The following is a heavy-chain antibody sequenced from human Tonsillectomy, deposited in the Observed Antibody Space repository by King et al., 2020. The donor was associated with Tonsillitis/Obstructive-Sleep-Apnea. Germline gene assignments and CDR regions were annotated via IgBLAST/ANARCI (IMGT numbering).Heavy chain of an antibody. J-gene: IGHJ3*01. CDR2: IWQDGSEK. CDR1: GFTFSSYW. D-gene: IGHD6-13*01. V-gene: IGHV3-7*03. CDR3: ASDCYPLLAATFYGAFDL. Sequence: VQLVESGGGLVQPGGSLRLSCVASGFTFSSYWMIWVRQAPGKGLEWVADIWQDGSEKSYVDSVKGRFTISRDNAQNSLFLQMNSLRAEDTAVYYCASDCYPLLAATFYGAFDLWGQGTVVTVSS.